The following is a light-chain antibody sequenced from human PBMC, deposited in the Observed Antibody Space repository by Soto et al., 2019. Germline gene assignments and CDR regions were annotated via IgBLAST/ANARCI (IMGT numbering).Light chain of an antibody. CDR1: QDISCF. CDR3: LQHNSYPYT. V-gene: IGKV1-17*03. J-gene: IGKJ2*01. CDR2: DTS. Sequence: DVQMTQSPSAMSASVGDRVPITCRASQDISCFLAWFQQKPGKAPERLIYDTSTLQVGVPSRFSGGGSGTEFTLAISGLQPEDSATYYCLQHNSYPYTFGQGTKVDIK.